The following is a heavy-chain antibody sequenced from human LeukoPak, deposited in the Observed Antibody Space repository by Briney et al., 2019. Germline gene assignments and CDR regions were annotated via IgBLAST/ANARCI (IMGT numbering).Heavy chain of an antibody. CDR1: GFSFSNLA. Sequence: LAGGSLRLSCAASGFSFSNLAMTWVRQAPGKGLEWVSSITGGHFPTYYTDSVKGRFTISRDNSKNTLYLQMNSLSADDTAVYYCSRDPNGDYVGAFESWGQGTLVTVSS. D-gene: IGHD4-17*01. J-gene: IGHJ5*01. CDR2: ITGGHFPT. CDR3: SRDPNGDYVGAFES. V-gene: IGHV3-23*01.